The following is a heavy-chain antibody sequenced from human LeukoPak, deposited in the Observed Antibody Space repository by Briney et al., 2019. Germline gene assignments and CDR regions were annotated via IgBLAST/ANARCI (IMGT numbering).Heavy chain of an antibody. CDR3: ARQYNYGYYYFDY. D-gene: IGHD5-18*01. CDR2: IYSGGST. V-gene: IGHV3-66*04. J-gene: IGHJ4*02. Sequence: GGSLRLSCAASEFTVSSNYMSWVRQAPGKGLEWVSVIYSGGSTYYADSVKGRFTIFIDNSKNTLYLQMNSLRAEDTAVYYCARQYNYGYYYFDYWGQGTLVTVSS. CDR1: EFTVSSNY.